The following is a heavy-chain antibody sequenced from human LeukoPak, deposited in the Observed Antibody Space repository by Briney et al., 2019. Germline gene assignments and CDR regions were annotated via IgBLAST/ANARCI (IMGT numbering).Heavy chain of an antibody. CDR1: GYSISSGYY. V-gene: IGHV4-38-2*02. J-gene: IGHJ6*03. CDR3: ASGLYYYYYMDV. D-gene: IGHD5-12*01. Sequence: SETLSLTCTVSGYSISSGYYWGWIRQPPGKGLEWIGSICHSGSTYYNPSLKSRVTISVDTSKNQFSLKLSSVTAADTAVYYCASGLYYYYYMDVWGKGTTVTVSS. CDR2: ICHSGST.